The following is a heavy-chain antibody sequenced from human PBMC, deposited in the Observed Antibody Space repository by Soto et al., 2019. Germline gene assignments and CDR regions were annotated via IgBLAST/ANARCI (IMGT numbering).Heavy chain of an antibody. V-gene: IGHV2-5*02. CDR1: GFSLSTTAEG. Sequence: KESGPTLVKPTQTLTLTCTFSGFSLSTTAEGVGWIRQPPGKALEWLALIYWDDDERYSPSLKSRLTITKDTSKNQVVLTMTNVDPVDTAAYYCAHGSCSSADCYPNPYLDYWGQGILVTVSS. CDR3: AHGSCSSADCYPNPYLDY. CDR2: IYWDDDE. D-gene: IGHD2-2*01. J-gene: IGHJ4*02.